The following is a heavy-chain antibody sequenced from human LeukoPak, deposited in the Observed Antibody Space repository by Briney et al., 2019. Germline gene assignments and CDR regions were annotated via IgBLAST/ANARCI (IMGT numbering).Heavy chain of an antibody. CDR1: GFTFSSYA. CDR3: ARVRIGPGLYYFDY. Sequence: GGSLRLSCAASGFTFSSYAMSWVRQAPGKGLEWVSAISGSGGSTYYADSVKGRFTISRDNSKNTLYLQMNSLRAEDTAVYYCARVRIGPGLYYFDYWGQGTLVTVSS. J-gene: IGHJ4*02. D-gene: IGHD1-14*01. V-gene: IGHV3-23*01. CDR2: ISGSGGST.